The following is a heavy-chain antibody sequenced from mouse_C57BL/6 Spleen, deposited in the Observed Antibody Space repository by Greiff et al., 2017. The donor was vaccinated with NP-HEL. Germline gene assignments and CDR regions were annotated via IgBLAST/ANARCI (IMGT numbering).Heavy chain of an antibody. CDR1: GYTFTSYW. V-gene: IGHV1-7*01. CDR3: ARSEYDYGGSYYAMDY. CDR2: INPSSGYT. J-gene: IGHJ4*01. D-gene: IGHD2-4*01. Sequence: VQLQQSGAELAKPGASVKLSCKASGYTFTSYWMHWVKQRPGQGLEWIGYINPSSGYTKYNQKFKDKATLTADKSSSTAYMQLSSLTYEDSAVYDCARSEYDYGGSYYAMDYWGQGTSVTVAS.